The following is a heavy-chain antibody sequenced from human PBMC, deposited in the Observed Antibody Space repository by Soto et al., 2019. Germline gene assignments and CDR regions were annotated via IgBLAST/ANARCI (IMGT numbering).Heavy chain of an antibody. CDR3: ATREGYDILTGEWFDP. CDR2: IIPIFGTA. D-gene: IGHD3-9*01. J-gene: IGHJ5*02. Sequence: GASVKVSCKASGGTFSSYAISWVRQAPGQGLEWMGGIIPIFGTANYAQKFQGRVTITADESTSTAYMELSSLRSEDTAVYYCATREGYDILTGEWFDPWGQGTLVTVSS. CDR1: GGTFSSYA. V-gene: IGHV1-69*13.